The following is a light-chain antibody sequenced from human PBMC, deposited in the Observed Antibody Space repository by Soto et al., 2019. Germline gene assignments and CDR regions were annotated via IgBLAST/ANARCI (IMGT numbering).Light chain of an antibody. V-gene: IGKV3-11*01. CDR1: QGVNSS. J-gene: IGKJ1*01. CDR2: DAS. Sequence: EIVLTQSPAPLPLSPGEGATLSCRASQGVNSSFAWYQQKPGQAPRLLIYDASNRATGIPARFSGSGSGTDFTLTISSLEPEDFAVYYCQQRSNWPPTFGQGTKVEIK. CDR3: QQRSNWPPT.